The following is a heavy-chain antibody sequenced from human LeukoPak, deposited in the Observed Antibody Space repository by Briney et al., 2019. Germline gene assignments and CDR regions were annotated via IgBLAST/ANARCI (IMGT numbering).Heavy chain of an antibody. CDR2: IYVSGTT. CDR1: GGSVSIGSYY. D-gene: IGHD3-10*01. Sequence: SETLSLTCSVSGGSVSIGSYYWSWIRQSAGKGLEWIGRIYVSGTTDYNPSLESRVTISLDTSKNQFSLKLSSVTAADTAVYYCARGGTYYTSGSYLGYWGQGTLVTVSS. CDR3: ARGGTYYTSGSYLGY. J-gene: IGHJ4*02. V-gene: IGHV4-61*10.